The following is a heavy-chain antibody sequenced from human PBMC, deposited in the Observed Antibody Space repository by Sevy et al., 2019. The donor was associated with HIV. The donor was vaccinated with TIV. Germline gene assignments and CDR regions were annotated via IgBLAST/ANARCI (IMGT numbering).Heavy chain of an antibody. Sequence: ASVKVSCKASGYIFSDYWIYWVRQAPGQGFEWMGWINPASGATVSGLKFQGRVAMTSDTSINTAYMELYRLTSDDTAVYYCARGGSDGNYWGQGSLVTV. CDR2: INPASGAT. J-gene: IGHJ4*02. D-gene: IGHD5-12*01. CDR1: GYIFSDYW. CDR3: ARGGSDGNY. V-gene: IGHV1-2*02.